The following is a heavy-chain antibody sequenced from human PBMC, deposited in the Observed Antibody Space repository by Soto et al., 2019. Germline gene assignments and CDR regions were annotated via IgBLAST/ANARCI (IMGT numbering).Heavy chain of an antibody. CDR1: GGTFSSYA. J-gene: IGHJ6*02. Sequence: KVSCKASGGTFSSYAISWVRQAPGQGLEWMGGIIPIFGTANYAQKFQGRVTITADKSTSTAYMELSSLRSEDTAVYYCARDGIAAAGREGFGMDVWGQGTTVTVSS. V-gene: IGHV1-69*06. CDR3: ARDGIAAAGREGFGMDV. CDR2: IIPIFGTA. D-gene: IGHD6-13*01.